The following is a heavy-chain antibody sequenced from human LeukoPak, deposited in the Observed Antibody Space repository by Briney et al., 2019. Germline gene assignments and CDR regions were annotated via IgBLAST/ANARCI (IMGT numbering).Heavy chain of an antibody. CDR2: IYPGDSDT. CDR1: GYSFTSYW. J-gene: IGHJ4*02. Sequence: GESLKISCKGSGYSFTSYWIGWVRQMPGKGLEWMGIIYPGDSDTRYSPSFQGQVTISADKSISTAYLQWSSLKASDTAMYCCARLTMVRGVIITYNYWGQGTLVTVSS. V-gene: IGHV5-51*01. CDR3: ARLTMVRGVIITYNY. D-gene: IGHD3-10*01.